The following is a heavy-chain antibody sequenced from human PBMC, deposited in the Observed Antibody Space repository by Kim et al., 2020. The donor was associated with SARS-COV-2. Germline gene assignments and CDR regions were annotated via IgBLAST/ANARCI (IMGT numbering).Heavy chain of an antibody. V-gene: IGHV4-31*03. CDR3: ARGQGGSYDWGYYFDD. Sequence: SETLSLTCTVSGGSISSGGYYWSWIRQHPGKGLEWIGYIYYSGSTYYNPSLKSRVTISVDTSKNQFSLKLSSVTASDAAVYYCARGQGGSYDWGYYFDDWGQGTLVTVSS. CDR1: GGSISSGGYY. J-gene: IGHJ4*02. D-gene: IGHD3-10*01. CDR2: IYYSGST.